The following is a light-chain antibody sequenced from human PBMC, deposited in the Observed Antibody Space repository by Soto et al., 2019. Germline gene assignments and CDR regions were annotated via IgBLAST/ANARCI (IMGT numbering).Light chain of an antibody. CDR1: SSDVGGYNY. J-gene: IGLJ3*02. CDR2: EVS. CDR3: SSFTATTARDARV. V-gene: IGLV2-14*01. Sequence: QSALTQPASVSGSPGQSITISCTGTSSDVGGYNYVSWYQQHPGKAPKLLIYEVSNRPSGVSSRFSGSKSGDTASLTISGLQAEDEADYYCSSFTATTARDARVFGGGTKLT.